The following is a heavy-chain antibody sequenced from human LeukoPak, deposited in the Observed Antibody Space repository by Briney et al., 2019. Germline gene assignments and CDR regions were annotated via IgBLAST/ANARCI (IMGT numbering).Heavy chain of an antibody. CDR1: GFTVSSNY. J-gene: IGHJ4*02. Sequence: GGSLRLSCAASGFTVSSNYMSWVRQAPGKGLEWVSVIYSGGSTYYADSVKGRFTISRDNSKNTLYLQMNSLRAEDTAVYYCVSAAGTPYYFDYWDQGTLVTVSS. V-gene: IGHV3-53*01. CDR2: IYSGGST. D-gene: IGHD6-13*01. CDR3: VSAAGTPYYFDY.